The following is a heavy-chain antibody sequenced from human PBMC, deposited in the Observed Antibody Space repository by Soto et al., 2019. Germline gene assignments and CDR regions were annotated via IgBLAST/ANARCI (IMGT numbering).Heavy chain of an antibody. CDR2: INHSGST. J-gene: IGHJ4*02. CDR1: GGSFSGYY. Sequence: SETLSLTCAVYGGSFSGYYWSWIRQPPGEGLEWIGEINHSGSTNYNPSLKSRVTISVDTSKNQFSLKLSSVTAADTAVYYCARHARDTAMVDYWGQGTLVTVSS. D-gene: IGHD5-18*01. V-gene: IGHV4-34*01. CDR3: ARHARDTAMVDY.